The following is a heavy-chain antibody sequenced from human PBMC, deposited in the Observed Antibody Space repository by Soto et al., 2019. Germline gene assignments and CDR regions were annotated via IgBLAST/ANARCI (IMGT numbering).Heavy chain of an antibody. V-gene: IGHV1-18*01. CDR1: GYTFISHS. J-gene: IGHJ6*02. Sequence: APVKVSCKSSGYTFISHSITWVRQAPGQGLEWMGRISAYNGNTNYAQKFQGRVTMTTDTSTSTAYMELRSLRSDDTAVYYCARGAFCGGAPGCRDMDVWGQGTTVTVSS. CDR3: ARGAFCGGAPGCRDMDV. CDR2: ISAYNGNT. D-gene: IGHD2-21*01.